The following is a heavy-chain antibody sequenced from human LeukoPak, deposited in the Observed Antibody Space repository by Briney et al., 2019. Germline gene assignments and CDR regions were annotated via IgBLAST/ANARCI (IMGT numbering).Heavy chain of an antibody. CDR3: ASHVF. V-gene: IGHV3-72*01. J-gene: IGHJ3*01. CDR1: GFTFSDHY. CDR2: TRNKANSYTT. Sequence: GGSLRLSCAASGFTFSDHYMGWVRQAPGKGLEWVGRTRNKANSYTTEYAASVKGRFTISRDDSKNSLYLQMDSLKTEDTAVYYCASHVFWGQGTMVIVSS.